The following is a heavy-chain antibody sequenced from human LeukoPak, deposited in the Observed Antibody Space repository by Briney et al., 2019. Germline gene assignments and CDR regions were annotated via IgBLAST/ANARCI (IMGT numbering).Heavy chain of an antibody. V-gene: IGHV4-34*01. D-gene: IGHD1-26*01. Sequence: PSETLSLTCAVYGGSFSGYYWSWIRQPPGKGLEWIGEINHSGSTNYNPSLKSRVTISVDTSKNQFSLKLSSVTAADTAVYYCAGYKWELPRVDYWGQGTLVTVSS. J-gene: IGHJ4*02. CDR2: INHSGST. CDR1: GGSFSGYY. CDR3: AGYKWELPRVDY.